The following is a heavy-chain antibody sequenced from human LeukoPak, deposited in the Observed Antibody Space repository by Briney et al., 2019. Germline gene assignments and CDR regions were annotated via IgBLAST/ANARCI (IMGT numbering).Heavy chain of an antibody. V-gene: IGHV1-69*13. Sequence: SVKVSCKACGGTFSSYAISWVRQAPGQGLESMGGIIPIFGTANYAQKFQGRVTITADESTSTAYMELSSLRSEDTAVYYCASSYSSSWYFVSPYYFDYWGQGTLVTVSS. CDR3: ASSYSSSWYFVSPYYFDY. D-gene: IGHD6-13*01. J-gene: IGHJ4*02. CDR1: GGTFSSYA. CDR2: IIPIFGTA.